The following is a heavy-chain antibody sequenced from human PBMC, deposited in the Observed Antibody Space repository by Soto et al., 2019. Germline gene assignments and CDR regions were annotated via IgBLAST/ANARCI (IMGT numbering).Heavy chain of an antibody. CDR2: ISYDGSNK. D-gene: IGHD5-12*01. CDR3: ARERMATTYYFDY. CDR1: GFTFSSYA. Sequence: GGSLRLSCAASGFTFSSYAMHWVRQAPGKGLEWVAVISYDGSNKYYADSVKGRFTISRDNSKNTLYLQMNSLRAEDTAVYYCARERMATTYYFDYWGQGTLVTVSS. J-gene: IGHJ4*02. V-gene: IGHV3-30-3*01.